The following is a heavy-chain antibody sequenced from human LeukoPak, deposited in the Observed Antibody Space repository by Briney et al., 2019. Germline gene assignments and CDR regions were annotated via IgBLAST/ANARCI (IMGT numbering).Heavy chain of an antibody. Sequence: ASVKVSCRASGYTFTGYYMHWVRQAPGQGLEGMGWINPNSGGTNYAQKFQGRVTMTRDTSISTAYMELSRLRSDDTAVYYCARRERRDVYNYMVDYWGQGTLVTVSS. J-gene: IGHJ4*02. CDR1: GYTFTGYY. D-gene: IGHD5-24*01. CDR3: ARRERRDVYNYMVDY. CDR2: INPNSGGT. V-gene: IGHV1-2*02.